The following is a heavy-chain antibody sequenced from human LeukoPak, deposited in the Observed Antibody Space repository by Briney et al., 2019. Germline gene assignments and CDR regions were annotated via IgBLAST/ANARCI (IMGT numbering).Heavy chain of an antibody. CDR3: AKEVAAAGHFDY. D-gene: IGHD6-13*01. CDR2: ISYDGSNK. Sequence: GGSLRLSCAASGFTFSSYGMHWVRQAPGEGLEWVAVISYDGSNKYYADSVKGRFTISRDNSKNTLYLQMNSLRAEDTAVYYCAKEVAAAGHFDYWGQGTLVTVSS. CDR1: GFTFSSYG. V-gene: IGHV3-30*18. J-gene: IGHJ4*02.